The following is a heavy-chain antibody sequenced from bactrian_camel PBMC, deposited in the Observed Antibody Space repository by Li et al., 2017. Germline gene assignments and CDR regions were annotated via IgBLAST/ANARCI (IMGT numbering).Heavy chain of an antibody. CDR2: IATGSGNT. D-gene: IGHD1*01. CDR3: AARGPYGYTKLSVRDFTY. Sequence: HVQLVESGGGSVQAGGSLRLSSAASGYTYNRNCMAWFRQAPGKEREGVARIATGSGNTYYADSVKGRFTISQDNAKNTVYLQMNSLKPEDTAMYYCAARGPYGYTKLSVRDFTYWGQGTQVTVS. CDR1: GYTYNRNC. V-gene: IGHV3S1*01. J-gene: IGHJ6*01.